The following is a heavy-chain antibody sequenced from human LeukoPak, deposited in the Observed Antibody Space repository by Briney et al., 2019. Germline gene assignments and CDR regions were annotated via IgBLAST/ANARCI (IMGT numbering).Heavy chain of an antibody. CDR2: ISSSSSYI. D-gene: IGHD4-17*01. CDR1: GFTFSSYS. CDR3: ATKLTTVTTGGY. V-gene: IGHV3-21*01. Sequence: GGSLRLSCAASGFTFSSYSMNWVRQAPGKGLEWVSSISSSSSYIYYADSVKGRFTISRDNAKNSLYLQMNSLRAEDRAVYYCATKLTTVTTGGYWGQGTLVTVSS. J-gene: IGHJ4*02.